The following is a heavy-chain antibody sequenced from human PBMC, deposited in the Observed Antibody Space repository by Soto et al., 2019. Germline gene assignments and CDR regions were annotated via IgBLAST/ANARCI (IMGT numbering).Heavy chain of an antibody. D-gene: IGHD2-15*01. CDR1: GFTFSSCA. J-gene: IGHJ3*02. V-gene: IGHV3-23*01. CDR3: ASSLTRFVVADVDI. CDR2: ISGSGGST. Sequence: EVQLLESGGGLVQPGGSLRLSCAASGFTFSSCAMSWVRQAPGKGLEWVSAISGSGGSTYYADSVKGRFTISRDNSKNTLYLQMNSLRAEDTAVYYCASSLTRFVVADVDIWGQGTMVTVSS.